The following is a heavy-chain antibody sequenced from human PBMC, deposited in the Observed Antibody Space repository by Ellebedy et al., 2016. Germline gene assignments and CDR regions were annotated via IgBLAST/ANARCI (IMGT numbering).Heavy chain of an antibody. CDR1: GFTFSIAG. J-gene: IGHJ4*02. V-gene: IGHV3-21*06. D-gene: IGHD2-8*01. Sequence: GGSLRLXCAASGFTFSIAGMTWVRPAPGKGLEWVATIVNSGRETYYADPLKGRFTISRDNAMNSLYLQMDSLTVEDTAVYYCTRDGSEWSRDYWGQGTLVTVSS. CDR2: IVNSGRET. CDR3: TRDGSEWSRDY.